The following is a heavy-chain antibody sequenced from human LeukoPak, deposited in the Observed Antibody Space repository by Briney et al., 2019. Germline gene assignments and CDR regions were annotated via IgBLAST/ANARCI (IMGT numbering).Heavy chain of an antibody. J-gene: IGHJ3*02. V-gene: IGHV3-21*01. D-gene: IGHD6-19*01. Sequence: GGSLRLSCAASGFTSSSYSMNWVRQAPGKGLEWVSSISSSSSYIYYADSVKGRFTISRDNAKNSLYLQMNSLRAEDTAVYYCARDPTIGSSGGDAFDIWGQGTMVTVSS. CDR1: GFTSSSYS. CDR2: ISSSSSYI. CDR3: ARDPTIGSSGGDAFDI.